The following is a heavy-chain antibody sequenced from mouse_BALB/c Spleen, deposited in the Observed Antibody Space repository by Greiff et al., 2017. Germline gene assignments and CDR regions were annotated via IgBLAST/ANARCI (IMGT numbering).Heavy chain of an antibody. V-gene: IGHV3-8*02. Sequence: EVKLQESGPSLVKPSQTLSLTCSVTGDSITSGYWNWIRKFPGNKLEYMGYISYSGSTYYNPSLKSRISITRDTSKNQYYLQLNSVTTEDTATYYCARFPIYYGNYLFAYWGQGTLVTVSA. CDR2: ISYSGST. D-gene: IGHD2-1*01. J-gene: IGHJ3*01. CDR3: ARFPIYYGNYLFAY. CDR1: GDSITSGY.